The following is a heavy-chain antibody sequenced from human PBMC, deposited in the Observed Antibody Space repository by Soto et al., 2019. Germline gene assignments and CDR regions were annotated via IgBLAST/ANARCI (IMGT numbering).Heavy chain of an antibody. V-gene: IGHV4-39*01. D-gene: IGHD6-19*01. CDR1: GDSITSSSYY. CDR3: ARQGSRLVYYFDY. J-gene: IGHJ4*02. CDR2: IYYSGST. Sequence: SETLSLTCTVSGDSITSSSYYWGWIRQPPGKGLEWIGSIYYSGSTYYNPSLNSRVTISVDTSKNQFSLKLSSVTAADTAVYCCARQGSRLVYYFDYWGQGTLVTVS.